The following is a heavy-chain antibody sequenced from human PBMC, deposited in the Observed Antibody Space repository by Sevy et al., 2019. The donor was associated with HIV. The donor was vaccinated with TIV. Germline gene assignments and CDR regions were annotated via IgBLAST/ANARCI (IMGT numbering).Heavy chain of an antibody. CDR1: GGSISSGDYY. J-gene: IGHJ4*02. Sequence: SETLSLTCTVSGGSISSGDYYWSWIRQPPGKGLEWIGYIYYSGSTYYNPSLKSRVTISVDTSKNQFSRKLSSVTAADTAVYYCARGLSGYDGAHYFDYWGQGTLVTVSS. CDR3: ARGLSGYDGAHYFDY. D-gene: IGHD5-12*01. V-gene: IGHV4-30-4*01. CDR2: IYYSGST.